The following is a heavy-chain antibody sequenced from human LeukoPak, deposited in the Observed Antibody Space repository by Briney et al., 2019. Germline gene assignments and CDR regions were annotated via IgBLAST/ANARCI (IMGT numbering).Heavy chain of an antibody. V-gene: IGHV3-23*01. D-gene: IGHD3-10*01. Sequence: GGSLRLSCTASGFTFSTCGMTWVRQAPGKGLEWVSSISGNDDGTYYADSVKGRFTISRDNSKNTLYLQMNSLRAEDTAIYYCTKRGPIYSASPGNYFDYWGQGTLVTVSS. CDR2: ISGNDDGT. CDR3: TKRGPIYSASPGNYFDY. J-gene: IGHJ4*02. CDR1: GFTFSTCG.